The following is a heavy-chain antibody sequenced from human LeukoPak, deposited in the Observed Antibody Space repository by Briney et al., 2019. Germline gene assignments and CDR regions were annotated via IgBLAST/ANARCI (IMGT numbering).Heavy chain of an antibody. V-gene: IGHV3-23*01. CDR3: AKDLVVEVGAAKPPGDY. Sequence: GGSLRLSCAASGFTFSSYAMSWVRQAPGKGLEWVSAISGSGGSTYYADSVKGRFTISRDNSKNTLYLQMNSLRAEDTAVYYCAKDLVVEVGAAKPPGDYWGQGTLVTVSS. CDR1: GFTFSSYA. D-gene: IGHD1-26*01. J-gene: IGHJ4*02. CDR2: ISGSGGST.